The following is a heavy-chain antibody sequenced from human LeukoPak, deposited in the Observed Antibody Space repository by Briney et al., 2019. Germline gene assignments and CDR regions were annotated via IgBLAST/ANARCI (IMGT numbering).Heavy chain of an antibody. Sequence: HPGGSLRLSCAASGFTFRSYGMTWVRQAPGKGLEWVSAISGSGGSTYYADSVKGRFTVSRDNSKNTLYLQMNSLRAEDTAVYYCASCGVDTAMVGPVDYWGQGTLVTVSS. CDR1: GFTFRSYG. J-gene: IGHJ4*02. D-gene: IGHD5-18*01. V-gene: IGHV3-23*01. CDR2: ISGSGGST. CDR3: ASCGVDTAMVGPVDY.